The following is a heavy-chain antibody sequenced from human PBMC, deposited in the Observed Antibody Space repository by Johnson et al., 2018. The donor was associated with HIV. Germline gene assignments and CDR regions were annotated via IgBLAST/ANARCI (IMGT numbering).Heavy chain of an antibody. D-gene: IGHD2-8*01. V-gene: IGHV3-15*01. CDR2: IKSKTDGGTT. J-gene: IGHJ3*01. Sequence: VQLVESGGGLVKPGGSLRLSCAASGFTFSNAWMSWVRQAPGKGLEWVGRIKSKTDGGTTDYAAPVKGRFTISRDDSKNTLYLQMNSLKIEDTAVYFCTRGSLTDDGFAAWGQGTLVIVSS. CDR1: GFTFSNAW. CDR3: TRGSLTDDGFAA.